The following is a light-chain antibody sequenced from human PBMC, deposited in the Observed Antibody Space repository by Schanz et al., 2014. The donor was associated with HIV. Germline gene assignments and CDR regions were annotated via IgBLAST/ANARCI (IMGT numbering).Light chain of an antibody. CDR1: SRDIGGYNL. V-gene: IGLV2-14*03. CDR2: DVS. Sequence: QSALTQPASVSWSPGQSITISCTGTSRDIGGYNLVPWYRQHPGKAPQLMIYDVSHRPSGISSRFSGSKSGNTASLTVSGLQAEDEADYYCSSYTSRSTPVFGGGTKLTVL. J-gene: IGLJ3*02. CDR3: SSYTSRSTPV.